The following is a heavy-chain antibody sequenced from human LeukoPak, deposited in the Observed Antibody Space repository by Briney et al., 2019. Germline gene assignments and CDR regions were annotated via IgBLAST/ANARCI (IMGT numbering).Heavy chain of an antibody. CDR3: ARHIGGGIEDMDV. V-gene: IGHV4-59*08. D-gene: IGHD3-16*02. CDR1: GGSIGTYY. Sequence: SETLSLTCTVSGGSIGTYYWSWIRQSPGKGLEWIGYIYVTGSTRYNPYLQSRATISVDTSRNQFFLKMSSVTAADTAVYYCARHIGGGIEDMDVWGKGTKVTVSS. CDR2: IYVTGST. J-gene: IGHJ6*03.